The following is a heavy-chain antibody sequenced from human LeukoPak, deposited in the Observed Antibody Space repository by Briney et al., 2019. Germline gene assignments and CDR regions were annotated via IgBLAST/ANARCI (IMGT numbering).Heavy chain of an antibody. D-gene: IGHD6-13*01. V-gene: IGHV4-34*01. Sequence: SETLSLTCAVYGGSFSGYYWSWIRQPPGKGLEWIGEINHSGSTNYNPSLESRVTISVDTSKNQFSLKLSSVTAADTAVYYCARRAAGSWDYWGQGTLVTVSS. CDR2: INHSGST. J-gene: IGHJ4*02. CDR1: GGSFSGYY. CDR3: ARRAAGSWDY.